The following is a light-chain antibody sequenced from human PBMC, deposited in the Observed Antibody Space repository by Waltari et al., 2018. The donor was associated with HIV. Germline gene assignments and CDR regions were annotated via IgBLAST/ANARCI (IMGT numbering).Light chain of an antibody. J-gene: IGLJ3*02. CDR1: STDVGPYDY. V-gene: IGLV2-8*01. Sequence: QSALTQPPSASASPGQSVTISCTGTSTDVGPYDYVYWYQQHPGKAPKLMIYEVSKRPSGVPDRFSGSKSANTASLTVSGLQEDDEADYYCSSYAGSNNLVFGGGTKLTVL. CDR3: SSYAGSNNLV. CDR2: EVS.